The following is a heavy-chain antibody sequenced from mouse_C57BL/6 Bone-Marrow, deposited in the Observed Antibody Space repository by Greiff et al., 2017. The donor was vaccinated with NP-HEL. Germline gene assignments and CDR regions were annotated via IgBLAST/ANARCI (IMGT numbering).Heavy chain of an antibody. D-gene: IGHD1-1*01. V-gene: IGHV1-50*01. J-gene: IGHJ1*03. Sequence: QVHVKQPGAELVKPGASVKLSCKASGYTFTSYWMQWVKQRPGQGLEWIGEIDPSDSYTNCNQKFKGKATLTVDTSSSTAYMQLSSLTSEDSAVYYCARIYYYYYGSSLWYFDVWGTGTTVTVSS. CDR2: IDPSDSYT. CDR3: ARIYYYYYGSSLWYFDV. CDR1: GYTFTSYW.